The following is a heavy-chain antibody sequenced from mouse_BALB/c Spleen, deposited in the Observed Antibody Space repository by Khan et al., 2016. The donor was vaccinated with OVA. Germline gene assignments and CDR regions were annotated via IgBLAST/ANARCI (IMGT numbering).Heavy chain of an antibody. D-gene: IGHD2-14*01. Sequence: VQLQESGPELKKPGETVQISCKASGFTFTNYGMNWVRQAPGKGLKWMGWINTYTGEPTFTDDFKGRFAFSLETSASTAYLQINSLKNEDTATYFCERVGYNGTMDFWGQGTSVTVSS. CDR3: ERVGYNGTMDF. V-gene: IGHV9-3-1*01. CDR2: INTYTGEP. J-gene: IGHJ4*01. CDR1: GFTFTNYG.